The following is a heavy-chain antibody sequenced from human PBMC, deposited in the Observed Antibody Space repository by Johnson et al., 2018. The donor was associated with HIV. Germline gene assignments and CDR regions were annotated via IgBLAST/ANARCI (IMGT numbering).Heavy chain of an antibody. CDR3: ARDGESHQLPLGDAFDI. Sequence: QVQLVESGGGVVQPGRSLRLSCAASGFTFNNYGMHWVRQAPGKGLEWVGVIWYDGSKGYYGDSVKGRFTISRDNSKNTLYLQMNSLRAEDTAVYYCARDGESHQLPLGDAFDIWGQGTMVTVSS. CDR2: IWYDGSKG. V-gene: IGHV3-33*01. J-gene: IGHJ3*02. D-gene: IGHD1-1*01. CDR1: GFTFNNYG.